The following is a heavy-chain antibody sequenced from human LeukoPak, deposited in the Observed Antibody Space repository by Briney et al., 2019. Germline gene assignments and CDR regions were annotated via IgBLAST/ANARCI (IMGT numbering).Heavy chain of an antibody. CDR2: IYTSGST. CDR3: AREERGYCSSASCYTSFDY. CDR1: GGSISSYY. D-gene: IGHD2-2*02. J-gene: IGHJ4*02. Sequence: SETLSLTCTVSGGSISSYYWSWIRQPAGKGLQWIGRIYTSGSTNYNPSLKSRVNMSVDTSKNQFSLKLSSVTAADTAVYYCAREERGYCSSASCYTSFDYWGQGTLGTVSS. V-gene: IGHV4-4*07.